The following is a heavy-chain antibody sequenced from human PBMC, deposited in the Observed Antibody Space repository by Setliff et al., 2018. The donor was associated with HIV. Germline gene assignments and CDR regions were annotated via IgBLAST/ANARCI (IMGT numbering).Heavy chain of an antibody. D-gene: IGHD3-3*01. CDR3: ARGVVDYDFWSGSGDYYYMDV. J-gene: IGHJ6*03. V-gene: IGHV4-59*11. Sequence: PSETLSLTCTVSGGSMNSHYWSWIRQSPGRGLEWIGYIYYSVSTKYNPSLKSRVSMSIDTSKNQFSLKMSSVTAADTAVYYCARGVVDYDFWSGSGDYYYMDVWGKGTTVTAP. CDR1: GGSMNSHY. CDR2: IYYSVST.